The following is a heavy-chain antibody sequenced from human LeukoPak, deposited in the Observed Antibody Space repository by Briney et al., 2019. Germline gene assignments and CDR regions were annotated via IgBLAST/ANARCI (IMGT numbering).Heavy chain of an antibody. J-gene: IGHJ4*02. D-gene: IGHD4-23*01. CDR2: INGGGVNT. Sequence: GGSLRLSCAASGFTFSSYAMSWVRQAPGKGLEWVSTINGGGVNTHYADSVKGRFSISRDNAKNTLYLQMNSLRVEDTAVYYCARGRPHGNDYWGQGTLVTVSS. CDR3: ARGRPHGNDY. CDR1: GFTFSSYA. V-gene: IGHV3-23*01.